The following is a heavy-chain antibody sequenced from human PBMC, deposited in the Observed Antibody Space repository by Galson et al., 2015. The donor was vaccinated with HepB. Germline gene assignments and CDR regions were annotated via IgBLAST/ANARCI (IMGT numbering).Heavy chain of an antibody. V-gene: IGHV3-30*04. D-gene: IGHD4-23*01. Sequence: RLSCAASXXXFSNYXXXWVXXAPGKGPEXXXLMSYDGSNKFYADSVKGRFTISRDNSRNTLYLQMNSLRFEDTALYYCARDGIVRAPRGDNFCVHWGXXTLXXVSS. CDR3: ARDGIVRAPRGDNFCVH. CDR1: XXXFSNYX. CDR2: MSYDGSNK. J-gene: IGHJ1*01.